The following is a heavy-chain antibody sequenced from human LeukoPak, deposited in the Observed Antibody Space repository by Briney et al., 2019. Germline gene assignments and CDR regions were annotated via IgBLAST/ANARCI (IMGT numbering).Heavy chain of an antibody. CDR2: ISAYNGNT. J-gene: IGHJ6*03. V-gene: IGHV1-18*01. CDR3: ASSGYSYGHYMAV. CDR1: GYTSSSYG. D-gene: IGHD5-18*01. Sequence: ASVNVSCKASGYTSSSYGISWVRQAPGQGLEWMGWISAYNGNTNYAQKLQGRVTMTTDTSTSTAYMELRSMRSDDTAVYYCASSGYSYGHYMAVWGKGPRSPSP.